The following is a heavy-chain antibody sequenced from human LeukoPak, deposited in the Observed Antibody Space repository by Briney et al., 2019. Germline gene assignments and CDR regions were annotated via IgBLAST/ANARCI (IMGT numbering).Heavy chain of an antibody. CDR1: GFTFSSYS. CDR2: ITSNTNYI. J-gene: IGHJ6*04. V-gene: IGHV3-21*01. CDR3: AELGITMIGGV. D-gene: IGHD3-10*02. Sequence: AGGSLRLSCAASGFTFSSYSMNWVRQAPGTGLEWVSSITSNTNYIYYADSVKGRFTISRDNAKNSLYLQMNSLRAEDTAVYYCAELGITMIGGVWGKGTTVTISS.